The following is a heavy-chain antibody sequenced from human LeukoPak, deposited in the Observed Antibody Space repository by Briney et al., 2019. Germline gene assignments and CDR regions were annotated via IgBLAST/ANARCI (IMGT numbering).Heavy chain of an antibody. J-gene: IGHJ4*02. CDR2: ISAYNGNT. CDR3: ARVTSAGIFDY. CDR1: GGTFSSYA. Sequence: ASVKVSCKASGGTFSSYAISWVRQAPGQGLEWMGGISAYNGNTNYAQELQGRVTMTTDTSTSTAYMELRSLRSDDTAVYYCARVTSAGIFDYWGQGTLVTVSS. D-gene: IGHD2-15*01. V-gene: IGHV1-18*01.